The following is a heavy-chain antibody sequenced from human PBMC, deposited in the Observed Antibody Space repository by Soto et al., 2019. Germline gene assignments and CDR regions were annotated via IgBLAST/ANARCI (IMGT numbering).Heavy chain of an antibody. J-gene: IGHJ6*02. CDR3: ARAGNDFWSGYGMDV. Sequence: RASVKVSCKASGYTFTSYAMHWVRQAPGQRLEWMGWINAGNGNTKYSQKFQGRVTITRDTSASTAYMELSSLRSEDTAVYYCARAGNDFWSGYGMDVWGQGTTVTVSS. V-gene: IGHV1-3*01. D-gene: IGHD3-3*01. CDR2: INAGNGNT. CDR1: GYTFTSYA.